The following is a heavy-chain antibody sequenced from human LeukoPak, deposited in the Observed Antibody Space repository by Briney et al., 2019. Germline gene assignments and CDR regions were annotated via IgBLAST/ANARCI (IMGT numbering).Heavy chain of an antibody. Sequence: GGSLRLSCTASGFSFSGHWMHWARQLPGKGLEWVSSISSSSSYIYYADSVKGRFTISRDNAKNSLYLQMNSLRAEDTAVYYCAPTGRIAVAGTGSDYWGQGTLVTVSS. D-gene: IGHD6-19*01. V-gene: IGHV3-21*01. CDR1: GFSFSGHW. J-gene: IGHJ4*02. CDR3: APTGRIAVAGTGSDY. CDR2: ISSSSSYI.